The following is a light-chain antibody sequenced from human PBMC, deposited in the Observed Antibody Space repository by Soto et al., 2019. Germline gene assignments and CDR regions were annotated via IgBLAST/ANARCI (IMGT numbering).Light chain of an antibody. Sequence: QSALTQPASVSGSPGQSITVSCTGISIDVGSYDLVSWYQQHLGKAPKLMIYEGSKRPSGVSNRFSGSKSGNTASLTISGLQTEDEADYYCCSYAGSSTLVFGGGTQLTVL. J-gene: IGLJ3*02. V-gene: IGLV2-23*01. CDR3: CSYAGSSTLV. CDR2: EGS. CDR1: SIDVGSYDL.